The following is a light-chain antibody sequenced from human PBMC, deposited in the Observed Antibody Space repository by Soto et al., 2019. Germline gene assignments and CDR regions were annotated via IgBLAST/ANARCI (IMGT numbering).Light chain of an antibody. CDR3: QQYNNWPLT. J-gene: IGKJ4*01. Sequence: EIVMTQSPATLSVPPGERATLSCRASQSVSSNLAWYQQKPGQAPSLLIYGASTRATGIPARFSGSGSGTEFTLTISSLQSEDFAVYYCQQYNNWPLTFGGGTKVDIK. CDR1: QSVSSN. V-gene: IGKV3-15*01. CDR2: GAS.